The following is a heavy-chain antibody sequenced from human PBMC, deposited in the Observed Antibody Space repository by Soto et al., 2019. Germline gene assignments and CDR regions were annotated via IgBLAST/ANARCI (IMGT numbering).Heavy chain of an antibody. CDR3: ARELLGLPLQPAFDY. CDR2: ISYDGSNK. J-gene: IGHJ4*02. CDR1: GFTFSSYA. V-gene: IGHV3-30-3*01. Sequence: GGSLRLSCAASGFTFSSYAMHWVRQAPGKGLEWVAVISYDGSNKYYADSVKGRFTISRDNSKNTLYLQMNSLRAEDTAVYYCARELLGLPLQPAFDYWGQGTLVTVSS. D-gene: IGHD2-8*02.